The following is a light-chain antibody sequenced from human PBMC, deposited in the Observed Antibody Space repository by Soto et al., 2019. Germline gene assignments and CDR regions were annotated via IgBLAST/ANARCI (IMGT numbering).Light chain of an antibody. CDR3: QPLNSYPLT. J-gene: IGKJ1*01. Sequence: IQLTQSPSSLSASVGDRVTITCRASQGISSYLAWYQQKPGKAPKLLIYAASTLQSGVQSRFSGSGSGTDFTLNIRSLQPEDFATYYCQPLNSYPLTFGQGTKVEIK. V-gene: IGKV1-9*01. CDR1: QGISSY. CDR2: AAS.